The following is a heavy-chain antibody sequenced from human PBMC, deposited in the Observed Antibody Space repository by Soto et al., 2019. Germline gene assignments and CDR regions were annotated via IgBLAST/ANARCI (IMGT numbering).Heavy chain of an antibody. D-gene: IGHD3-10*01. CDR3: AKSAYYGSGTYYYYYYGMDV. Sequence: PGGSLRLSCEASGFTFSSYAMNWVRQAPGKGLEWISVISGSGGATYFADSVKGRFVISRDNSKNTLYLQMNSLRVEDTAIYYCAKSAYYGSGTYYYYYYGMDVWGQGTTVTVSS. CDR1: GFTFSSYA. J-gene: IGHJ6*02. V-gene: IGHV3-23*01. CDR2: ISGSGGAT.